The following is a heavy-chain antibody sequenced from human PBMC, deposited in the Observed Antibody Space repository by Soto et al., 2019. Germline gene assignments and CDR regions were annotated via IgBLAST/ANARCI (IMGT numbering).Heavy chain of an antibody. CDR1: GGSLTYYY. CDR2: IYYSGHT. CDR3: ARGSMVATHWFDS. V-gene: IGHV4-59*01. Sequence: QVQLQESGPGLVKPSETLSLTCTVSGGSLTYYYWSWIRQPPGKGLEWIGYIYYSGHTNHNPSLENRATISVDTSRNQFSLKLTSVTSADTAVYYGARGSMVATHWFDSWGQGTLVTVSS. J-gene: IGHJ5*01. D-gene: IGHD2-15*01.